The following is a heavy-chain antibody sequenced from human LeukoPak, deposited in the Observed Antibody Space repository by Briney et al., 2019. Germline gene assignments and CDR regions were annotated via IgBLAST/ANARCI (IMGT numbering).Heavy chain of an antibody. V-gene: IGHV3-30*02. CDR1: GFTFSSYG. D-gene: IGHD3-22*01. J-gene: IGHJ4*02. CDR2: IRYDGSNK. CDR3: AKDFLRITMIVVVIPTFFDY. Sequence: GGSLRLSCAASGFTFSSYGMHWVRQAPGKGLEWVAFIRYDGSNKYYADSVKGRFTISRDNSKNTLYLQMNSLRAEDTAVYYCAKDFLRITMIVVVIPTFFDYWGQGTLVTVSS.